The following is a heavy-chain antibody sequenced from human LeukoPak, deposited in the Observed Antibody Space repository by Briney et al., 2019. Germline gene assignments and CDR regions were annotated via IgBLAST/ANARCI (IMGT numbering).Heavy chain of an antibody. Sequence: VASVKVSCKASGGTFSSYAISWVRQAPGQGLEWMGGIIPIFGTANYAQKFQGRVTITADESTSTAYMELSSLRSEDTAVYYCARDPHILTGYWAPGAFDIWGQGTMVTVSS. V-gene: IGHV1-69*13. CDR1: GGTFSSYA. D-gene: IGHD3-9*01. CDR3: ARDPHILTGYWAPGAFDI. J-gene: IGHJ3*02. CDR2: IIPIFGTA.